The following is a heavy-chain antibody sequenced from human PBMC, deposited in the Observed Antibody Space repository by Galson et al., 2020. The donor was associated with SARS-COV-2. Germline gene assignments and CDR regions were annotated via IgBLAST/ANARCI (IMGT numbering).Heavy chain of an antibody. Sequence: SVQVSCKASGDTFSTYGINWVRQAPGQGLEWLGGLITLLDAPNYAHKFQRRITITADKSTSTVYMELSSLRSEDTALYYCARALVPATIKYYMDVWGKGTTVTVSS. D-gene: IGHD2-2*01. V-gene: IGHV1-69*10. CDR2: LITLLDAP. CDR3: ARALVPATIKYYMDV. J-gene: IGHJ6*03. CDR1: GDTFSTYG.